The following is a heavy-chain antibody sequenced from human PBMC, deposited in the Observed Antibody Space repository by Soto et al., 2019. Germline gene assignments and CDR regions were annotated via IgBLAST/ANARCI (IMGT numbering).Heavy chain of an antibody. CDR3: ASCPMLTFGGVIVQGCAFDI. CDR1: GYSFTSYW. Sequence: PGESLKISCKGSGYSFTSYWIGWVRQMTGKGLEWMGIIYPGDSDTRYSPSFQGQVTSSADKSISTAYLQWSSLKASDTAMYYCASCPMLTFGGVIVQGCAFDIWGQGTMVTVSS. J-gene: IGHJ3*02. V-gene: IGHV5-51*01. D-gene: IGHD3-16*02. CDR2: IYPGDSDT.